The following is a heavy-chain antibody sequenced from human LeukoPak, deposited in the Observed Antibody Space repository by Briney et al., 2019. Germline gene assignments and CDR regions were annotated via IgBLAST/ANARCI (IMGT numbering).Heavy chain of an antibody. V-gene: IGHV1-18*01. Sequence: GDSVKVSCKASGYSLSSYGISWVRQAPGQGLEWMGWIIGYSGNTKYAQNFQDRVTVTTDTSTNTAYMELRSLTSDDTAVYYCARDPLPTYYGSNSGGFDNWGQGTLVTVSS. CDR1: GYSLSSYG. CDR3: ARDPLPTYYGSNSGGFDN. CDR2: IIGYSGNT. J-gene: IGHJ4*02. D-gene: IGHD4-23*01.